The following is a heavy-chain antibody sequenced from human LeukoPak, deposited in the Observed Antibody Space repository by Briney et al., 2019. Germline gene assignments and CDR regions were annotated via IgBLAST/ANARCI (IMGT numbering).Heavy chain of an antibody. Sequence: ASVKVSCKASRYTFTSHYMHWVRQAPGQGLEWMGIINPSGGSTSYAQKFQGRVTMTRDTSTSTVYMEVSSLRFEDTAVYYCATYIATGGNPSTFDYWGQGTLVTVSS. V-gene: IGHV1-46*01. D-gene: IGHD6-13*01. CDR3: ATYIATGGNPSTFDY. CDR1: RYTFTSHY. CDR2: INPSGGST. J-gene: IGHJ4*02.